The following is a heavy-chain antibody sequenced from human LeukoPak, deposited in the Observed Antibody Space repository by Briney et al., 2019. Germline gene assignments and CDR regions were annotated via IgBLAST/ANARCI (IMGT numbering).Heavy chain of an antibody. CDR3: ARDRGGAYTFDN. Sequence: KASETLSLTCSVSGGSISRSSYYWGWIRQPPGKELEWIGTIYYSGSTYYNPSLKGRVTISVDTSNNQFSLSLRSVTAADTAIYYCARDRGGAYTFDNWGQGALVTVSS. D-gene: IGHD2-21*01. V-gene: IGHV4-39*07. J-gene: IGHJ4*02. CDR2: IYYSGST. CDR1: GGSISRSSYY.